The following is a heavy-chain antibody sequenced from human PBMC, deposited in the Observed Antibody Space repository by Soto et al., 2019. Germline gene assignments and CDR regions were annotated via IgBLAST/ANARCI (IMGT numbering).Heavy chain of an antibody. CDR3: ARGGDGFDL. V-gene: IGHV4-31*03. Sequence: QVRLQESGPGLVRPSQTLSLTCSVSGDSLTIGGHYWTWIRQHPGKGLEWIGSIYHRGTTYYSPSLKSRVTISVDTSENQFSLKLTSMTAADTAGYYCARGGDGFDLWGQGKIVTVSS. CDR1: GDSLTIGGHY. J-gene: IGHJ3*01. CDR2: IYHRGTT.